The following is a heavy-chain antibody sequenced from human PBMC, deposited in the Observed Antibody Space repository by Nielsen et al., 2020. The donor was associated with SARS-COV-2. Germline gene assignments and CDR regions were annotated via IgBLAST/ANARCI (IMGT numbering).Heavy chain of an antibody. CDR1: GFTFSNYA. Sequence: GGSLRLSCAASGFTFSNYAMNWVRQAPGKGLEWVSYISSSSSTIYYADSVKGRITISRDNAKNSLYLQMNSLRAEDTALYYCAKGERGITILFENWGQGRLVTVSS. J-gene: IGHJ4*02. CDR3: AKGERGITILFEN. V-gene: IGHV3-48*01. CDR2: ISSSSSTI. D-gene: IGHD3-10*01.